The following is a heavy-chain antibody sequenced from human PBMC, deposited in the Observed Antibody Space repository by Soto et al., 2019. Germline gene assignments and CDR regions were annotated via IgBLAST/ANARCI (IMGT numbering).Heavy chain of an antibody. CDR1: GDSISSSNW. D-gene: IGHD4-17*01. CDR2: INHLGST. V-gene: IGHV4-4*02. Sequence: QVQLQESGPGLVKPSGTLSLTCAVSGDSISSSNWWNWVRQPPGKGLEWIAEINHLGSTSYNPSLKSRATISVDKSPNQFSLRLTSVTAADTAVSSCARAYGPGDWGQGTLVTVSS. J-gene: IGHJ4*02. CDR3: ARAYGPGD.